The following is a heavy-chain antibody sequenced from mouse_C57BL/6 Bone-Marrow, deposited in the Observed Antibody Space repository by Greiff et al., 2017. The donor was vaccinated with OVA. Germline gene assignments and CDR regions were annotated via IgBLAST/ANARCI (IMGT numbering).Heavy chain of an antibody. CDR3: ARFDDGYFNFDY. D-gene: IGHD2-3*01. V-gene: IGHV1-81*01. CDR1: GYTFTSYG. Sequence: VQLQQSGAELARPGASVKLSCKASGYTFTSYGISWVKQRTGQGLEWNGEIYPRSGNTYYNEKFKGKATLTADKSSSTAYMELRSLTSEDSAVYFCARFDDGYFNFDYWGQGTTLTVSS. CDR2: IYPRSGNT. J-gene: IGHJ2*01.